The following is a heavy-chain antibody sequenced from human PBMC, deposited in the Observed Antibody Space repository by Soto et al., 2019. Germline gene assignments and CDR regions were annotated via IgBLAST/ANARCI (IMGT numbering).Heavy chain of an antibody. V-gene: IGHV3-15*07. J-gene: IGHJ3*02. CDR3: TTSDKDYYYDSSCYLISAARQDAFDI. Sequence: GGSLRLSCAASGFTFSNAWMNWVRQAPGKGLEWVGRIKSKTDGGTTDYAAPVKGRFTISRDDSKNTLYLQMNSLKTEDTAVYYCTTSDKDYYYDSSCYLISAARQDAFDIWAQRTTVTVSS. CDR1: GFTFSNAW. CDR2: IKSKTDGGTT. D-gene: IGHD3-22*01.